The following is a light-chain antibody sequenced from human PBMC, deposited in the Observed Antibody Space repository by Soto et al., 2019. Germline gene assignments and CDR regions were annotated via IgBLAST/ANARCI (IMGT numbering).Light chain of an antibody. CDR2: GAS. CDR1: QNIIKY. J-gene: IGKJ2*01. V-gene: IGKV1-39*01. CDR3: QQTYTTPYT. Sequence: DIQMTQSPSSLSASVGDRVTITCRTSQNIIKYLNWYQQXXXXAPKFLIYGASTLQTGVPSRFSGGGSGTDFTLTISSLQPEDFATYYCQQTYTTPYTFGQGTKLDIK.